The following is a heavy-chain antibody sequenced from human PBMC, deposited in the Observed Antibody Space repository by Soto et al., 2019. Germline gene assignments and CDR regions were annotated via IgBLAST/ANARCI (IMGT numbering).Heavy chain of an antibody. D-gene: IGHD3-3*01. Sequence: PGGSLRLSCTASGFTFGDYAMSWFRQAPGKGLEWVGFIRSKAYGGTTEYAASVKGRFTISRDDSKSIAYLQMNSLKTEDTAVYYCTRGGYYDFWSGFPSPDYYYMDVWGKGTTVTVSS. CDR1: GFTFGDYA. CDR2: IRSKAYGGTT. CDR3: TRGGYYDFWSGFPSPDYYYMDV. J-gene: IGHJ6*03. V-gene: IGHV3-49*03.